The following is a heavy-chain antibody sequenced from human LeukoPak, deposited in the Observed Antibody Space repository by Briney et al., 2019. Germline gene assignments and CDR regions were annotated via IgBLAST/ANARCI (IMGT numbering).Heavy chain of an antibody. D-gene: IGHD2-21*01. V-gene: IGHV3-53*01. CDR3: ARHLVVARGNDAFDI. CDR1: EITFRDNY. J-gene: IGHJ3*02. CDR2: IHTGGST. Sequence: GGSLRLSCAAPEITFRDNYMAWGAQAPGKGLEWVSVIHTGGSTHYADSAKGRFTISRDNSKNTLFLQMNSLRADDTDVYSRARHLVVARGNDAFDIWGQGTLVTVSS.